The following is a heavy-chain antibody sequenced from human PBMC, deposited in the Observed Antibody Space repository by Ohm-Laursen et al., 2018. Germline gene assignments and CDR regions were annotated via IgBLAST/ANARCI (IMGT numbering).Heavy chain of an antibody. CDR3: ARGAYDSSGYHVRHFDS. Sequence: GASVKVSCKTSGYTFTGYYMQWVRQAPGQGLEWMGWINPNSGGIDYAPKFQGRVTMTRDSSTSTAYMELSSLRSDDTAVYYCARGAYDSSGYHVRHFDSWGQGTLVTVSS. CDR1: GYTFTGYY. V-gene: IGHV1-2*02. J-gene: IGHJ4*02. CDR2: INPNSGGI. D-gene: IGHD3-22*01.